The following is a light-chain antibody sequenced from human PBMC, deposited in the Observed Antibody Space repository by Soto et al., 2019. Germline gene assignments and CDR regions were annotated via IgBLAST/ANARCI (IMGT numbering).Light chain of an antibody. CDR2: KGT. V-gene: IGLV2-23*01. Sequence: QSLLAQPSSLSGSPGQSITISCTGTISDVGAYNSVSWYQQHPHKAPQVIIYKGTQRPSGVSNRFSGSTSGNAASLTISGLQADDEADYFCCSSAPESTYVFGNGTKVNVL. CDR3: CSSAPESTYV. CDR1: ISDVGAYNS. J-gene: IGLJ1*01.